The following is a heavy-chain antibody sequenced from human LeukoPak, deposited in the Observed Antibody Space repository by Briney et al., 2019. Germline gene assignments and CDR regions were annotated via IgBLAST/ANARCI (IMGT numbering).Heavy chain of an antibody. CDR1: GFTFRTAW. J-gene: IGHJ6*04. CDR3: TTAGGHYGILTGLYLKDFYYGVDV. V-gene: IGHV3-15*01. D-gene: IGHD3-9*01. Sequence: GGSLRLSCEVSGFTFRTAWMSWVRQVPGKGPEWVGRIKSKIDDGRIDYAATVKGRFSISRDDSKNTLYLQMNSLKTDDTAVYYCTTAGGHYGILTGLYLKDFYYGVDVWGKGTTVTVSS. CDR2: IKSKIDDGRI.